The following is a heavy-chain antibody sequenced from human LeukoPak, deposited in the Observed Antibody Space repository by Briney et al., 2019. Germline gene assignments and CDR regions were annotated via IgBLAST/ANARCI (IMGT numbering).Heavy chain of an antibody. CDR3: ARESGVSGSTVEFDY. V-gene: IGHV4-59*01. J-gene: IGHJ4*02. D-gene: IGHD1-7*01. CDR2: DYFSGVP. CDR1: GDSLGRYY. Sequence: SETLSLTCNVSGDSLGRYYWSWIRQPPGKTLEWLGHDYFSGVPTYNPSLKSRVTISVDTSKNQFSLKLNSVTAADTAVYYCARESGVSGSTVEFDYWGQGTLVTVSS.